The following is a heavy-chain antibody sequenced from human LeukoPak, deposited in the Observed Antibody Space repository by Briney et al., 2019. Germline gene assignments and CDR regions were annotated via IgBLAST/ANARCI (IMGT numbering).Heavy chain of an antibody. CDR2: IYYDGST. CDR3: ARRLCSSLTCNIGPSGNWLDP. J-gene: IGHJ5*02. V-gene: IGHV4-59*08. D-gene: IGHD2-2*02. Sequence: PSETLALSCTVSGGSMSKYWWNWIRQPPGKGLEWIGYIYYDGSTYYNPALNSRVTISIDTSKNQFSLKLNSVTAADTAVYYCARRLCSSLTCNIGPSGNWLDPWGQGTLVTVSS. CDR1: GGSMSKYW.